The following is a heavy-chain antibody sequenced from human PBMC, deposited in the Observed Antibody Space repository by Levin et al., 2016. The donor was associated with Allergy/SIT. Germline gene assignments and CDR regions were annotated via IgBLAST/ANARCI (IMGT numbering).Heavy chain of an antibody. CDR1: GYTFTSYG. CDR3: ATPSRDGYNEGDAFDI. CDR2: ISAYNGNT. D-gene: IGHD5-24*01. J-gene: IGHJ3*02. V-gene: IGHV1-18*01. Sequence: ASVKVSCKASGYTFTSYGISWVRQAPGQGLEWMGWISAYNGNTNYAQKLQGRVTMTTDTSTSTAYMELRSLRSDDTAVYYCATPSRDGYNEGDAFDIWGQGTMVTVSS.